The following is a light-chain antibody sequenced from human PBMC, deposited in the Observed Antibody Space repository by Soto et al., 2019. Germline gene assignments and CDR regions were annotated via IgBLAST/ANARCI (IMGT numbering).Light chain of an antibody. CDR1: QDISNY. CDR3: QQYDNPSP. J-gene: IGKJ4*01. Sequence: IQMTQSPSSLSASVGDRVTITCQASQDISNYLNWYQQKPGKAPKLLIYDASNLETGVPSRFSGSGSGTDFTFTISSLQPEDIATYYCQQYDNPSPFGGATKV. V-gene: IGKV1-33*01. CDR2: DAS.